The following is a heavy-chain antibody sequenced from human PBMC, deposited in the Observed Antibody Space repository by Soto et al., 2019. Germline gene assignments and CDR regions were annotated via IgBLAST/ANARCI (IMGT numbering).Heavy chain of an antibody. Sequence: SETLSLTCNVSGDSISRGTNYYWDWIRQPPGKGLEWIGSIYYNGITYYNPSLKSRVTISVDTSKTQFSLMLTSVTAADTAVYYCARHPRGTYGIIASWGQGTLVTVSS. CDR2: IYYNGIT. V-gene: IGHV4-39*01. J-gene: IGHJ4*02. D-gene: IGHD1-26*01. CDR1: GDSISRGTNYY. CDR3: ARHPRGTYGIIAS.